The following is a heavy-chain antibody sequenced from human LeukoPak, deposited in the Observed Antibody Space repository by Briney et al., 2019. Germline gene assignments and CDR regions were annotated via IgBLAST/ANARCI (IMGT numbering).Heavy chain of an antibody. J-gene: IGHJ4*02. CDR3: ARRYYDLWSGYYSSYYFDY. D-gene: IGHD3-3*01. V-gene: IGHV5-51*01. CDR1: GYSFSTYW. CDR2: IYPGDSDS. Sequence: GESLQISCKGSGYSFSTYWIGWVRQLPGKGLEWMGNIYPGDSDSRYSPSFQGQVTISADKSISTAYLQWSSLKASDTAMYYCARRYYDLWSGYYSSYYFDYWGQGTLVTVSS.